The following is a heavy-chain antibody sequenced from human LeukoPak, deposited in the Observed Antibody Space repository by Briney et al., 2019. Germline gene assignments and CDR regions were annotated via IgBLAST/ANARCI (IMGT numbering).Heavy chain of an antibody. V-gene: IGHV4-59*08. J-gene: IGHJ2*01. CDR1: AASITTYY. CDR3: ARLKMGAYFDL. CDR2: IFYTGDT. D-gene: IGHD3-16*01. Sequence: SETLSPTCPVSAASITTYYWSWIRQPPGKGLEWVGYIFYTGDTSYSPSLKSRVTISLDTSKNQFSLKLRSVTAADTAVYYCARLKMGAYFDLWGRGTLVTVSS.